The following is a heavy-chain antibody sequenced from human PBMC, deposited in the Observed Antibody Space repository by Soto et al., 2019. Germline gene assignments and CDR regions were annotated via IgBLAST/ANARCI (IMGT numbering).Heavy chain of an antibody. D-gene: IGHD6-13*01. J-gene: IGHJ1*01. CDR2: ISGSGGST. Sequence: GGSLRLSCAASGFTFSSYAMSWVRQAPGKGLECVSAISGSGGSTYYADSVKGRFTISRDNSKNTLYLQMGSLRAEDMAVYYCARVSIAAAATRYFQHWGQGTLVTVSS. CDR3: ARVSIAAAATRYFQH. V-gene: IGHV3-23*01. CDR1: GFTFSSYA.